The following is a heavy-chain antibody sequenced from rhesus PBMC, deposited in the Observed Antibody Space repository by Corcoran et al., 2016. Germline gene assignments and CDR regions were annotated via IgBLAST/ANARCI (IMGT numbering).Heavy chain of an antibody. CDR2: INSGGGST. D-gene: IGHD5-36*01. J-gene: IGHJ3*01. V-gene: IGHV3S25*01. Sequence: EVQLVESGGGLAKPGGSLRLSGAAPGFTFSSYWMNWVRQAPGEGLEWVSAINSGGGSTYYADSVKGRFTISRDNSKNTLSLQMNSLRAEDTAVYYCAKRYQDSYGYRGAFDFWGQGLRVTVSS. CDR1: GFTFSSYW. CDR3: AKRYQDSYGYRGAFDF.